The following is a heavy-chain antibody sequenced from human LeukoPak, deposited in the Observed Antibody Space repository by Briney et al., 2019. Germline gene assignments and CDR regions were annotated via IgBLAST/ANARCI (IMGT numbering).Heavy chain of an antibody. D-gene: IGHD3-22*01. CDR3: AGEDNSSGYRPFDI. Sequence: ASVKVSCKASGYTFTGYYIHWVRQAPGQGLDWMGRINPNNGGTNYAQKFQGRVTMTRDMSMSTAYMELSGLRSDDTAVYYCAGEDNSSGYRPFDIWGQGTMVTVPS. J-gene: IGHJ3*02. CDR2: INPNNGGT. V-gene: IGHV1-2*06. CDR1: GYTFTGYY.